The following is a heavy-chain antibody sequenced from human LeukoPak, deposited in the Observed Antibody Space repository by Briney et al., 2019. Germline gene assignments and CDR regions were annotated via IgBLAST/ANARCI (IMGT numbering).Heavy chain of an antibody. CDR3: ARAGKDYDFWSGYYSDYYYYIDV. V-gene: IGHV4-30-4*08. Sequence: PSQTLSLTCSVSGGSLSSADYYLTWIRQPPGKGLEWIGNIYYTGSTYYNPSLQGRVTMSVDASKNQFSLKLSSVAAADTAVYYCARAGKDYDFWSGYYSDYYYYIDVWGKGTTVTVSS. CDR1: GGSLSSADYY. D-gene: IGHD3-3*01. CDR2: IYYTGST. J-gene: IGHJ6*03.